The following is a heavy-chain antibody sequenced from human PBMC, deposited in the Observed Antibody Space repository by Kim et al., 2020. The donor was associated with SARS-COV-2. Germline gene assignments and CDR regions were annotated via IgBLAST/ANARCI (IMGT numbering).Heavy chain of an antibody. J-gene: IGHJ4*02. CDR1: GFTFSSYG. V-gene: IGHV3-33*05. D-gene: IGHD3-9*01. Sequence: GGSLRLSCAASGFTFSSYGMHWVRQAPGKGLEWVAVISYDGSNKYYADSVKGRFTISRDNSKNTLYLQMNSLRAEDTAVYYCARGYYDILTGYSLPFDYWGQGTLVTVSS. CDR3: ARGYYDILTGYSLPFDY. CDR2: ISYDGSNK.